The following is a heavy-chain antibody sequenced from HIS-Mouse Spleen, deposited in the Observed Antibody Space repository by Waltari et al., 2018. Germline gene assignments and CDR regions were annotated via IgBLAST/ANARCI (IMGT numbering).Heavy chain of an antibody. CDR1: GGSLSSSSYY. CDR2: IYYSGST. CDR3: AREIPYSSSWYDWYFDL. J-gene: IGHJ2*01. V-gene: IGHV4-39*07. Sequence: QLQLQESGPGLVKPSETLSLTCTVSGGSLSSSSYYGGWSRPPPGKGLEWIGSIYYSGSTYYNPSLKSRVTISVDTSKNQFSLKLSSVTAADTAVYYCAREIPYSSSWYDWYFDLWGRGTLVTVSS. D-gene: IGHD6-13*01.